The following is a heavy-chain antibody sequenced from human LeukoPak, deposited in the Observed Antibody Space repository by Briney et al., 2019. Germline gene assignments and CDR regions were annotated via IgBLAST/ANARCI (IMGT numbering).Heavy chain of an antibody. CDR3: ARDLGGTAVTTGYFDF. CDR2: ISNSGSTI. CDR1: GFTFSSYS. V-gene: IGHV3-48*04. J-gene: IGHJ4*02. D-gene: IGHD4-17*01. Sequence: PGGSLRLSCAASGFTFSSYSMNWVRQIPGQGLEWVSYISNSGSTIYYPASVKGRFTLCRDNAKNSLYLQMDSLRAEDTAVYYCARDLGGTAVTTGYFDFWGQGTLVTVSS.